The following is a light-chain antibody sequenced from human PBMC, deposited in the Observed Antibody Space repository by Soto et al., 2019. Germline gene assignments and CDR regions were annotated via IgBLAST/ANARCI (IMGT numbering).Light chain of an antibody. J-gene: IGKJ2*01. CDR1: QSVSGSY. V-gene: IGKV3D-20*01. Sequence: EIVLKQSPATLSLSPGERATLSCGASQSVSGSYLAWYQQKPGLAPRLLIYDASSRATGIPDRFSGSGSGTDFTLTISRLEPEDFAVYYCQHYGSSPYTFGQGTKLDIK. CDR2: DAS. CDR3: QHYGSSPYT.